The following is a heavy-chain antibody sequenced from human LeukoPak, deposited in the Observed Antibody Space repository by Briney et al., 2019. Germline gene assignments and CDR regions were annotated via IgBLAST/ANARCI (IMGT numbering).Heavy chain of an antibody. Sequence: GGSLRLSCAASGFTFSSYSMNWVRQAPGKGLEWVSSISSSSSYIYYADSVKGRFTISRDNAKNSLYLQMNSLRAEDTAVYYCAKEHSSGWSRNAFDIWGQGTMVTVSS. D-gene: IGHD6-19*01. CDR1: GFTFSSYS. V-gene: IGHV3-21*04. CDR2: ISSSSSYI. J-gene: IGHJ3*02. CDR3: AKEHSSGWSRNAFDI.